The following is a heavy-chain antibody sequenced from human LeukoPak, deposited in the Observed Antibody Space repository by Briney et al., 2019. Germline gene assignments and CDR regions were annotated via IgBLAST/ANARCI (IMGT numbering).Heavy chain of an antibody. CDR3: ATRRYGATYYYYYMDV. CDR2: IRYDGSNK. Sequence: GGSLRLSCAASGFTFSSYGMHWVRQAPGKGLEWVAFIRYDGSNKYYADSVKGRFTISRDNSKNTLYLQMNSVRAEDTAVYYCATRRYGATYYYYYMDVWGKGTTVTVSS. J-gene: IGHJ6*03. D-gene: IGHD5-18*01. V-gene: IGHV3-30*02. CDR1: GFTFSSYG.